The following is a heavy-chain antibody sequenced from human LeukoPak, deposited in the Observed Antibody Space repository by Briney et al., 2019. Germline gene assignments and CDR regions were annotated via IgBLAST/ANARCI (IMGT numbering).Heavy chain of an antibody. J-gene: IGHJ6*03. CDR3: AKTFQWYYMDV. CDR2: ISGSGGST. Sequence: GGSLRLSCEASGFTFSSYGMSWVRQAPGKGLEWVSGISGSGGSTYYADSVKGRFTISRDNSKNALYLQMNSLRAEDTAVYYCAKTFQWYYMDVWGKGTTVTISS. CDR1: GFTFSSYG. V-gene: IGHV3-23*01. D-gene: IGHD2-8*01.